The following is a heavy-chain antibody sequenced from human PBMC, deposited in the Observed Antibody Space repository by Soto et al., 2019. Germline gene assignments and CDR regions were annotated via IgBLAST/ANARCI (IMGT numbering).Heavy chain of an antibody. CDR2: ISGSGGST. D-gene: IGHD7-27*01. Sequence: GGSLRLSCAASGFTFSSYAMSWVRQAPGKGLEWVSAISGSGGSTYYADSVKGRFTISRDNSKNTLYLQMNSLRAEDTAVYYCAKDHPIELGINEAYFDYWGQGTLVTVSS. CDR3: AKDHPIELGINEAYFDY. V-gene: IGHV3-23*01. J-gene: IGHJ4*02. CDR1: GFTFSSYA.